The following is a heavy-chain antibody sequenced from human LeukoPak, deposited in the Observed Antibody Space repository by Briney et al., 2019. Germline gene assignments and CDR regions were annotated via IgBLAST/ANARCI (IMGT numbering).Heavy chain of an antibody. CDR2: ISTTGGTT. V-gene: IGHV3-23*01. Sequence: GGSLRLSCAAPGLTFSSYGRSWVRQAPGRGLEWVSAISTTGGTTYYADSVRGRFAISRDNSRNPLYLQMNSLRAEDTAIYYCAKNGDRGAYCSGGTCYPYYYYYMDVWGKGTTVTISS. D-gene: IGHD2-15*01. CDR3: AKNGDRGAYCSGGTCYPYYYYYMDV. CDR1: GLTFSSYG. J-gene: IGHJ6*03.